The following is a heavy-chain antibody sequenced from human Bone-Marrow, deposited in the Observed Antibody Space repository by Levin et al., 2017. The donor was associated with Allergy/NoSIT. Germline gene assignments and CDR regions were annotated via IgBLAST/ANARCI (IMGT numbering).Heavy chain of an antibody. V-gene: IGHV1-18*01. CDR3: ARTRGARSDDPLVFIDP. Sequence: GESLKISCKTSGYMFTSYGMSWVRQAPGQGLEWMGWISAYNGNTNYAQKFQDRVTMTTDTSKTTVYFEVKNLKSDDTAVYYCARTRGARSDDPLVFIDPWGQGTLVTVSS. CDR1: GYMFTSYG. D-gene: IGHD5/OR15-5a*01. J-gene: IGHJ5*01. CDR2: ISAYNGNT.